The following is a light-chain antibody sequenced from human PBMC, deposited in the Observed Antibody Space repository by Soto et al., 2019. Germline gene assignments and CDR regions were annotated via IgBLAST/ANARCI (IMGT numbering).Light chain of an antibody. J-gene: IGLJ1*01. CDR1: SNDVGSYNL. V-gene: IGLV2-23*01. CDR2: EAS. Sequence: QSVLTQPASVSGSPGQSITISCTGTSNDVGSYNLVSWYQQHPGKAPKLMIYEASERPSGVSNRFSGSKSGNTASLTISGLQADDEADYYCCSYAGSTTHVFGSGTKLTVL. CDR3: CSYAGSTTHV.